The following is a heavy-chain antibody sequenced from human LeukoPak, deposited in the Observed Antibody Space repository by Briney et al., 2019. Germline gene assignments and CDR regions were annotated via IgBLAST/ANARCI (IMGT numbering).Heavy chain of an antibody. J-gene: IGHJ4*02. CDR1: GFTFRSYG. CDR2: IRYDGTNK. Sequence: PGGSLRLSCAASGFTFRSYGMHWVRQAPGKGLEWVAFIRYDGTNKYYADSVKGRFNISRDNSKNTLYLQMNSLRAEDTAVYYCAKGLGFYYYDSSGSDYWGQGTLVTVSS. D-gene: IGHD3-22*01. CDR3: AKGLGFYYYDSSGSDY. V-gene: IGHV3-30*02.